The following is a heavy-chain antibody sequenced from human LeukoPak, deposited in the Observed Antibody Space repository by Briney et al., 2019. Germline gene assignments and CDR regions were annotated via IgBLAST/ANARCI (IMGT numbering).Heavy chain of an antibody. Sequence: GGSLRLFCAASGFTFSSYWMSWVRQAPGKGLEWVANIKQDGSEKYYVDSVKGRFTISRDNAKNSLYLQMNSLRAEDTAVYYCARSLYSSSWYYFDYWGQGTLVTVSS. D-gene: IGHD6-13*01. CDR1: GFTFSSYW. V-gene: IGHV3-7*01. CDR2: IKQDGSEK. CDR3: ARSLYSSSWYYFDY. J-gene: IGHJ4*02.